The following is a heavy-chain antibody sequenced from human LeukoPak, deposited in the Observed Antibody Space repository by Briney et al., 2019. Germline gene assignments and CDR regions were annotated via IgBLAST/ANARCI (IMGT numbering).Heavy chain of an antibody. CDR2: IYYSGST. CDR1: GGSFSGYY. J-gene: IGHJ4*02. D-gene: IGHD6-19*01. CDR3: ARGSEQWLAHDY. V-gene: IGHV4-59*01. Sequence: PSETLSLTCAVYGGSFSGYYWSWIRQPPGKGLEWVGYIYYSGSTNYNPSLKSRVTISVDTSKNQFSLKLSSVTAADTAVYYCARGSEQWLAHDYWGQGTLVTVSS.